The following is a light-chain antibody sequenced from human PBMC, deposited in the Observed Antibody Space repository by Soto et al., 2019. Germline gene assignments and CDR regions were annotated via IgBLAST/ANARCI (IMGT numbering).Light chain of an antibody. CDR2: AAS. Sequence: DIQMTQSPSSLTAAVGDRVSVTCRASQGISTFLNWYQQRPGEAPKLLIYAASSLQSGVPSRFSGSGSGADFTLTIGSLPPEDFATYYCQQSYTTPRTFGQGTKVEVK. J-gene: IGKJ1*01. CDR3: QQSYTTPRT. V-gene: IGKV1-39*01. CDR1: QGISTF.